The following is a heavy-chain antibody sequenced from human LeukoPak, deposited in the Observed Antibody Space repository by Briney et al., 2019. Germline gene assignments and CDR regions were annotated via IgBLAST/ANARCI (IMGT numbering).Heavy chain of an antibody. V-gene: IGHV3-49*04. D-gene: IGHD6-19*01. CDR3: TRAMQWLVRLIDY. Sequence: GGFLRLSCTASGFTFGDYAMSWVRQAPGKGLEWVGFIRSKAYGGTTEYAASVKGRFTISRDDSKSIAYLQMNSLKTEDTAVYYCTRAMQWLVRLIDYWGQGTLVTVSS. CDR2: IRSKAYGGTT. CDR1: GFTFGDYA. J-gene: IGHJ4*02.